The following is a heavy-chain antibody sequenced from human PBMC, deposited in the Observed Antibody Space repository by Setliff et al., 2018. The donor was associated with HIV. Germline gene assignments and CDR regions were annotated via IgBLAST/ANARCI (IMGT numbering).Heavy chain of an antibody. Sequence: PGGSLRLSCAASEFTFSSYGMHWVRQAPGKGLEWVAVIWYDGSNKYYADSVKGRFTISRDNSKNTLYLQMNSLRAEDTAVYYCARDLSGGYNFWSGYYPLDYWGRGTLVTVSS. D-gene: IGHD3-3*01. V-gene: IGHV3-33*01. CDR1: EFTFSSYG. J-gene: IGHJ4*02. CDR2: IWYDGSNK. CDR3: ARDLSGGYNFWSGYYPLDY.